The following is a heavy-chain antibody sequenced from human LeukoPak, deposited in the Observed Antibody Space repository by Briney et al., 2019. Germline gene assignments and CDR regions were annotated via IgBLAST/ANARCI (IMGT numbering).Heavy chain of an antibody. CDR1: GNSISNYA. Sequence: ASVKVSCKASGNSISNYAVSWVRQAPGQGLEWMGWISAYNGNTNYAQKLQGRVTMTTDTSTSTAYMELRSLRSDDTAVYYCARDCSGGSCNTAIDYWGQGTLVAVSS. CDR3: ARDCSGGSCNTAIDY. V-gene: IGHV1-18*01. CDR2: ISAYNGNT. D-gene: IGHD2-15*01. J-gene: IGHJ4*02.